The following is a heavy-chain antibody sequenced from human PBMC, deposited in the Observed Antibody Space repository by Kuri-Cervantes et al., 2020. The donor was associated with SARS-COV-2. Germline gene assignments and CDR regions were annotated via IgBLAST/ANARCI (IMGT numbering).Heavy chain of an antibody. J-gene: IGHJ5*02. CDR2: FDPEDDET. V-gene: IGHV1-24*01. Sequence: ASVKVSCKVSGYTLTELSMHWVRQAPGKGLEWMGSFDPEDDETIYAQKFQGRVTMTRDTSTSTVYMELSSLRSEDTAVYYCARVDGGKYYDGWFDPWGQGTLVTVSS. D-gene: IGHD4-23*01. CDR3: ARVDGGKYYDGWFDP. CDR1: GYTLTELS.